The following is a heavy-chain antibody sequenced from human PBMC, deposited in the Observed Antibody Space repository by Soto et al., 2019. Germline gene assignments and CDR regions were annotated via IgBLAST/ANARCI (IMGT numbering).Heavy chain of an antibody. Sequence: PSETLSLTCTVSGGSISSYYWSWIRQPPGKGLEWIGYIYYSGSTNYNPSLKSRVTISVDTSKNQFSLKLSSVTAADTAVYYCARTSKSKNILTGYYKWRYFDYWGQGTLVTVSS. D-gene: IGHD3-9*01. CDR3: ARTSKSKNILTGYYKWRYFDY. CDR1: GGSISSYY. CDR2: IYYSGST. V-gene: IGHV4-59*08. J-gene: IGHJ4*02.